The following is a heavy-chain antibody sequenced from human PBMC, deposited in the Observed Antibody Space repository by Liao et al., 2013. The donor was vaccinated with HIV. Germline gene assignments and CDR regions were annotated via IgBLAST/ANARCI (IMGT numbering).Heavy chain of an antibody. J-gene: IGHJ3*02. Sequence: QVQLQESGPGLVKPSQTLSLTCTVSGGSISSGDYYWSWIRQPPGQGLQWLGSIYYSGTTYYNPSLESRVTISVDTSKSQFSLRLNSVTAADTAVYYCARVSEDYGDYDAFDIWGQGTMVIVSS. CDR1: GGSISSGDYY. V-gene: IGHV4-39*07. CDR3: ARVSEDYGDYDAFDI. CDR2: IYYSGTT. D-gene: IGHD4-17*01.